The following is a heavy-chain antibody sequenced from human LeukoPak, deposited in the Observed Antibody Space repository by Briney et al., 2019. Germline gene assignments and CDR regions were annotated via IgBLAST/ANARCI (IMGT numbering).Heavy chain of an antibody. J-gene: IGHJ4*02. CDR3: AKDFGRNLGGPGY. CDR2: IYSGGST. D-gene: IGHD1-14*01. Sequence: GGSLRLSCAASGFTVSSNYMSWVRQAPGKGLEWVSVIYSGGSTYYADSVKGRFAISRDDSKSTLYLQMNSLRGEDTAVYYCAKDFGRNLGGPGYWGRGTLVTVSS. CDR1: GFTVSSNY. V-gene: IGHV3-53*01.